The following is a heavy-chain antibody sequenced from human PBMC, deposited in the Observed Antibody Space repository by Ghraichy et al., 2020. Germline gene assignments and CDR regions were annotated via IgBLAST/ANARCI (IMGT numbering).Heavy chain of an antibody. V-gene: IGHV3-53*01. CDR3: AREGPYYGMDV. Sequence: GGSLRLSCAASGFTVSINYMSWVRQAPGKGLEWVSVIYNAGGTYYADSVKGRFTVSRDNSKNTLYLQMNGLRAEDTAVYYCAREGPYYGMDVWGQGATVTVSS. J-gene: IGHJ6*02. CDR1: GFTVSINY. CDR2: IYNAGGT.